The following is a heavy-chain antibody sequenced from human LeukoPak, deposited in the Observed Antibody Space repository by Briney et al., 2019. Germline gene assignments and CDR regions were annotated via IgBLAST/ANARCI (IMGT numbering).Heavy chain of an antibody. V-gene: IGHV4-39*01. Sequence: SETLSLTCTVSGGSISSSSYYWGWIRQPPGKGLEWIGSIYYSGSTYYNPSLKSRVTISVDTSKNQFSLKLSSVTAADTAVYYCATSGGWPFDYWGQGTLVTVSS. CDR1: GGSISSSSYY. CDR3: ATSGGWPFDY. D-gene: IGHD6-19*01. CDR2: IYYSGST. J-gene: IGHJ4*02.